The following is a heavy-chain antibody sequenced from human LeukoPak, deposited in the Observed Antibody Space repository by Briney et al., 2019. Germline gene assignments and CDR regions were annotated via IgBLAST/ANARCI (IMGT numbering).Heavy chain of an antibody. CDR2: MSGIGGAT. D-gene: IGHD3-22*01. CDR3: ARDYYDSSGYYYFDY. J-gene: IGHJ4*02. V-gene: IGHV3-23*01. Sequence: QPGGSLRLSCAASGFTFSSYAMSWVRQAPGKGLEWVSSMSGIGGATYYADSVKGRFTISRDNAKNSLYLQMNSLRAEDTAVYYCARDYYDSSGYYYFDYWGQGTLVTVSS. CDR1: GFTFSSYA.